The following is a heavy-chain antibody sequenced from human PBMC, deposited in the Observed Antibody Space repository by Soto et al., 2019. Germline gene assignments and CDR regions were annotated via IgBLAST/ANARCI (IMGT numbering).Heavy chain of an antibody. CDR1: GFTFSSYG. CDR3: AKGVLRYFDWSRGGWFDP. D-gene: IGHD3-9*01. V-gene: IGHV3-30*18. Sequence: GGSLRLSCAASGFTFSSYGMHWVRQAPGKGLEWVAVISYDGSNKYYAESVKGRITNSRENSKKTQNQQMNSLRAVDTAVFYCAKGVLRYFDWSRGGWFDPWGQGTLVTVSS. J-gene: IGHJ5*02. CDR2: ISYDGSNK.